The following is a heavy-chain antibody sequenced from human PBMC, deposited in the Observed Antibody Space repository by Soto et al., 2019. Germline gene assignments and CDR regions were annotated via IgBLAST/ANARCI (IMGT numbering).Heavy chain of an antibody. CDR1: GYSFTSYW. Sequence: EVQLVQSGAEVKKPGESLRISCKGSGYSFTSYWISWVRQMPGKGLEWMGRIDPSDSYTNYSPAFQGHVTISADKSISTAYLQWSSLKASDTAMYYWARHESDGVVVVPAAHDDYWGQGTLVTVSS. D-gene: IGHD2-2*01. J-gene: IGHJ4*02. CDR3: ARHESDGVVVVPAAHDDY. CDR2: IDPSDSYT. V-gene: IGHV5-10-1*01.